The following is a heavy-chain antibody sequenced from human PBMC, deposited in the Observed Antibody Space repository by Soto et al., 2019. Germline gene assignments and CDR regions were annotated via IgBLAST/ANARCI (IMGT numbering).Heavy chain of an antibody. D-gene: IGHD3-3*01. Sequence: QVQLVESGGGVVQPGRSLRLSCAASGFTFSSYGMHWVRQAPGKGLEWVAVIWYDGSSQYYADSVKGRFTISRDNSKSTLSVQMNSLRAEDTAVYYCARDLSYLEWNYYGMDVWGQGTTVTVSS. V-gene: IGHV3-33*01. CDR1: GFTFSSYG. J-gene: IGHJ6*02. CDR2: IWYDGSSQ. CDR3: ARDLSYLEWNYYGMDV.